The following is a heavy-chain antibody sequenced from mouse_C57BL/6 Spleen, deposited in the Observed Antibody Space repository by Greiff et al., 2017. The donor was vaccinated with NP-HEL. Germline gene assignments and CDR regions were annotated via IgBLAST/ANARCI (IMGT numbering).Heavy chain of an antibody. CDR2: ISSGSSTI. CDR3: ARKDYSSCSPMDY. Sequence: EVKLMESGGGLVKPGGSLKLSCAASGFTFSDYGMHWVRQAPEKGLEWVAYISSGSSTIYYADTVKGRFTISRDNAKNTLFLQMTSLRSEDTAMYYCARKDYSSCSPMDYWGQGTSVTVSS. J-gene: IGHJ4*01. V-gene: IGHV5-17*01. D-gene: IGHD3-2*02. CDR1: GFTFSDYG.